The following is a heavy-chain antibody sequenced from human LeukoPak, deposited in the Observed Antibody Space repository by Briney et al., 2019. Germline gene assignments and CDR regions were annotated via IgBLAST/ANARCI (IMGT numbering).Heavy chain of an antibody. CDR3: AKEKSGYDSPPFDP. Sequence: GGPLRLSCAASGFTFSSYAMSWVRQAPGKGLEWVSAISGSGGSTYYADSVKGRFTISRDNSKNTLYLQMISLRAEDTAVYYCAKEKSGYDSPPFDPWGQGTLVTVSS. CDR1: GFTFSSYA. V-gene: IGHV3-23*01. D-gene: IGHD5-12*01. CDR2: ISGSGGST. J-gene: IGHJ5*02.